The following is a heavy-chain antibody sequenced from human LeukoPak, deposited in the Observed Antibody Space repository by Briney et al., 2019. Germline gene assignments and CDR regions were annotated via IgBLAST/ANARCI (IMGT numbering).Heavy chain of an antibody. D-gene: IGHD6-13*01. V-gene: IGHV1-8*01. J-gene: IGHJ6*02. CDR1: GYTFTSYD. CDR3: ARGRRQSSAAGRGSGMDV. Sequence: ASVKVSCKASGYTFTSYDINWVRQATGQGLEWMGWMNPNSGNTGYAQKFQGRVTMTRNTSISTAYTELSSLRSEDTAVYYCARGRRQSSAAGRGSGMDVWGQGTTVTVSS. CDR2: MNPNSGNT.